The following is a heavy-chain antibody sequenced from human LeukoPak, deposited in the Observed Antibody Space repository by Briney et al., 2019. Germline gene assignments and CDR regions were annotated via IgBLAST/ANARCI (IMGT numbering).Heavy chain of an antibody. CDR1: GSIFTTYW. J-gene: IGHJ6*04. CDR3: ARQQVAYYYYYGMDV. V-gene: IGHV5-51*01. CDR2: IYPGDSDT. Sequence: GASLQISGKGAGSIFTTYWSAGGRRLPGKGREGMGIIYPGDSDTRYSPSFQGQVTISADKSISTAFLQWSSLKASDTAMYYCARQQVAYYYYYGMDVWGKGTTVTVSS. D-gene: IGHD2-15*01.